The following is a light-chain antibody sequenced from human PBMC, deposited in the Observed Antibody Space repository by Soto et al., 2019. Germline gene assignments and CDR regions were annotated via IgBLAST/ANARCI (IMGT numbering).Light chain of an antibody. J-gene: IGLJ1*01. Sequence: QSVLTQPPSLSGAPGQRVTISCTGSSSNIGAGYDVHWYQQLPGTAPKLLIYGNSNRPSGVPDRFSGSKSGTSASLAITGLQAEDEADYYCQSYDSSLSGPKVFGTGTKVTVL. CDR1: SSNIGAGYD. CDR3: QSYDSSLSGPKV. V-gene: IGLV1-40*01. CDR2: GNS.